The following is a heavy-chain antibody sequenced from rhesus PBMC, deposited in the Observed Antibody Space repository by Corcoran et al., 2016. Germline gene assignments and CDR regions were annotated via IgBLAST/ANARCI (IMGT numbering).Heavy chain of an antibody. J-gene: IGHJ4*01. CDR1: GGSISSSNW. Sequence: QVQLQESGPAVVKPSETLPLTCSVSGGSISSSNWRSCIRQSPGKGLEWIGGIYGSGGGTEYNPSLKGRVTISIDTSKNQFFLKLSSVTAADTAVYYCARIASSWSNFDYWGQGVLVTVSS. V-gene: IGHV4-93*02. CDR2: IYGSGGGT. CDR3: ARIASSWSNFDY. D-gene: IGHD6-13*01.